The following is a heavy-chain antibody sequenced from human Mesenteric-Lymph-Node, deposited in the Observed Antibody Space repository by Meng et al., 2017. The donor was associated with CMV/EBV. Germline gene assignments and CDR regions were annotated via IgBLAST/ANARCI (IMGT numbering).Heavy chain of an antibody. CDR2: IRYDGSNK. J-gene: IGHJ3*02. CDR3: AKGFHPPI. Sequence: GESLKISCAASGFTFSSYGMHWVRQAPGKGLEWVAFIRYDGSNKYYADSVKGRFTVSRDNSKNTLYLQMNSLRAEDTAVYYCAKGFHPPIWGQGTMVTVSS. V-gene: IGHV3-30*02. D-gene: IGHD3-10*01. CDR1: GFTFSSYG.